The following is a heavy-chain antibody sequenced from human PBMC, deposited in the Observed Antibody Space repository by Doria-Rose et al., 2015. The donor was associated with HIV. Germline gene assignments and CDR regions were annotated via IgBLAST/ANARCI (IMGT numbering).Heavy chain of an antibody. D-gene: IGHD3-10*01. J-gene: IGHJ6*03. CDR2: IYSSGST. CDR1: GGSISSYY. V-gene: IGHV4-4*09. CDR3: ARFRPSRGIYYSLDV. Sequence: LTCTVSGGSISSYYWNWIRQPPGKGLEWIGYIYSSGSTHYNSSLKSRVTISIDTSKNQFSLKLSSVTAADTAVYYCARFRPSRGIYYSLDVWGKGTTVPVSS.